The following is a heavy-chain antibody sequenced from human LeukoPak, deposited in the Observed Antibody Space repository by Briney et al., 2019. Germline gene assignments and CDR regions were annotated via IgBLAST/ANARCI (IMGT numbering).Heavy chain of an antibody. CDR3: ARLKLLWSNYFDY. CDR2: ISGSGGST. Sequence: GGSLRLSCAASGFTFSSYAMSWVRQAPGKGLEWVSAISGSGGSTYYADSVKGRFTISRDNSKNTLYLQMNSLRAEDTAVYYCARLKLLWSNYFDYWGQGTLVTVSS. D-gene: IGHD2-2*01. CDR1: GFTFSSYA. V-gene: IGHV3-23*01. J-gene: IGHJ4*02.